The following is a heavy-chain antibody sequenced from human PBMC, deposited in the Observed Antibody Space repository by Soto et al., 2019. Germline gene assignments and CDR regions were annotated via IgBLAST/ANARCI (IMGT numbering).Heavy chain of an antibody. CDR1: GFTFDDYA. Sequence: ESGGGLVQPGRSLRLSCAASGFTFDDYAMHWVRQAPGKGLEWVSGISWNSGSIGYADSVKGRFTISRDNAKNSLYLQMNSLRAEDTALYYCAKGTDSSGWYYFDYWGQGTLVTVSS. D-gene: IGHD6-19*01. CDR2: ISWNSGSI. CDR3: AKGTDSSGWYYFDY. V-gene: IGHV3-9*01. J-gene: IGHJ4*02.